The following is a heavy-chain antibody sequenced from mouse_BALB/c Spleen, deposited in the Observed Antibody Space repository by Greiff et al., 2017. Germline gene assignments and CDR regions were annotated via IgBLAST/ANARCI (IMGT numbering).Heavy chain of an antibody. CDR1: GYTFTDYY. CDR2: IYPGSGNT. V-gene: IGHV1-84*02. Sequence: QVQLKESGPELVKPGASVKISCKASGYTFTDYYINWVKQKPGQGLEWIGWIYPGSGNTKYNEKFKGKATLTVDTSSSTAYMQLSSLTSEDTAVYFCAREDRSWFAYWGQGTLVTVSA. D-gene: IGHD2-14*01. CDR3: AREDRSWFAY. J-gene: IGHJ3*01.